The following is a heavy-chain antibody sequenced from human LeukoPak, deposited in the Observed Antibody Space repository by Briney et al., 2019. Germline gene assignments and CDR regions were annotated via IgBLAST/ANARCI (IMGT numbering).Heavy chain of an antibody. Sequence: GGSLRLSCAASGFMFSGYAMSWVLQAPGKGLEWVSVISGSGGSTHYADSVQGRFTISRDNSKNTLFLQLNSLRIEDTAVYYCAKESPIFDYWGQGTLVAVSS. J-gene: IGHJ4*02. CDR1: GFMFSGYA. V-gene: IGHV3-23*01. CDR3: AKESPIFDY. CDR2: ISGSGGST.